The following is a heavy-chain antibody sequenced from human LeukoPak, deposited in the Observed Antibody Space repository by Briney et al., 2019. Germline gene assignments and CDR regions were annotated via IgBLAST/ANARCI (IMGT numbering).Heavy chain of an antibody. D-gene: IGHD3-16*01. V-gene: IGHV1-24*01. CDR1: GYTLTELS. CDR3: ATGYLVWGHAFDI. CDR2: FDPEDGET. J-gene: IGHJ3*02. Sequence: ASVKVSFKVSGYTLTELSMHWVRQAPGKGLEWMGGFDPEDGETIYAQKFQGRVTMTEDTSTDTAYMELSSLRSEDTAVYYCATGYLVWGHAFDIWGQGTMVTVSS.